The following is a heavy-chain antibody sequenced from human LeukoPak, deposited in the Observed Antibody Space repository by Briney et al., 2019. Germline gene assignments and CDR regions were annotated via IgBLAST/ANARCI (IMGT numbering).Heavy chain of an antibody. CDR1: GFTFSSYW. CDR3: ARARVGQYGDYGDWYFDL. CDR2: INSDGSST. Sequence: PGGPLRLSCAASGFTFSSYWMHWVRQAPGKGLVWVSRINSDGSSTSYADSVKGRFTISRDNAKNTLYLQMNSLRAEDTAVYYCARARVGQYGDYGDWYFDLWGRGTLVTVSS. V-gene: IGHV3-74*01. J-gene: IGHJ2*01. D-gene: IGHD4-17*01.